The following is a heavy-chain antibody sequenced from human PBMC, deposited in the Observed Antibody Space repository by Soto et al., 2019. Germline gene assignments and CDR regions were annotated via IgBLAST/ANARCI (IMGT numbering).Heavy chain of an antibody. J-gene: IGHJ5*01. V-gene: IGHV4-30-4*01. CDR2: IYYSGST. CDR3: ARGWPAEHYYGGNGWLWFDS. Sequence: PSETLSLTCTVSGGSISSGDYYWSWIRQPPGKGLEWIGYIYYSGSTYYNPSLKSRVTISVDTSKNQFSLKLSSVTAADTAVYYCARGWPAEHYYGGNGWLWFDSWGQGALVTVSS. CDR1: GGSISSGDYY. D-gene: IGHD4-17*01.